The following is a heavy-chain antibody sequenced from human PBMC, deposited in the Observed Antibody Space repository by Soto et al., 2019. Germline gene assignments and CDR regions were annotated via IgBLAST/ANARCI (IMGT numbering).Heavy chain of an antibody. CDR2: ISSSSSYI. J-gene: IGHJ3*02. CDR1: GFTFSSYS. CDR3: ARALRTVDAFDI. Sequence: EVQLVESGGGLVKPGGSLRLSCAASGFTFSSYSMNWVRQAPGKGLEWVSSISSSSSYIYYADSVKGRFTISRDNAKNSLYLQMNSLRAGDTAVYYCARALRTVDAFDIWGQGTMVTVSS. V-gene: IGHV3-21*01. D-gene: IGHD2-21*02.